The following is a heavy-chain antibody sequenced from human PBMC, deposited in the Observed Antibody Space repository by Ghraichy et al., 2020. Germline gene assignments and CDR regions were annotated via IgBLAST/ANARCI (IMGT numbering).Heavy chain of an antibody. Sequence: SETLSLTCAVYGGSFSGYYWSWIRQPPGKGLEWIGEINHSGSTNYNPSLKSRVTISVDTSKNQFSLKLSSVTAADTAVYYCARGREEVWFGELLDYWGQGTLVTVSS. V-gene: IGHV4-34*01. CDR3: ARGREEVWFGELLDY. CDR2: INHSGST. D-gene: IGHD3-10*01. J-gene: IGHJ4*02. CDR1: GGSFSGYY.